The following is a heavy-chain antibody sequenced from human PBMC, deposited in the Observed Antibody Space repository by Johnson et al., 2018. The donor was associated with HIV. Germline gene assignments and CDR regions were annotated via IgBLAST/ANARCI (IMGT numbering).Heavy chain of an antibody. J-gene: IGHJ3*02. V-gene: IGHV3-23*04. CDR1: GFIFSDYA. CDR2: LSNTGLNT. CDR3: AKDRLAMGILDI. D-gene: IGHD5-18*01. Sequence: VQLVESGGGVVQPGRSLRLSCAASGFIFSDYAMAWVRQAPGKGLQWLAELSNTGLNTYYADSVRGRFTISRDNSKNMLYLQVNSLRAEDTAIYYCAKDRLAMGILDIWGQGTVVIVSS.